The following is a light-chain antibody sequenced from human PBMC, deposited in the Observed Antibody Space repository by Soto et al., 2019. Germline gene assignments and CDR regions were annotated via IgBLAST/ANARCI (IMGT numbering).Light chain of an antibody. CDR1: SSDVGAYNY. J-gene: IGLJ3*02. Sequence: QSALTQPASVSGSPGQSVTISCSGSSSDVGAYNYVSWYQRHPGKAPKLMIYDVTNRPSRVSNRFSGSKSGNTASLTISGLQAEDEADYFCSSYTSSSTVVFGGGTKLTVL. CDR3: SSYTSSSTVV. CDR2: DVT. V-gene: IGLV2-14*01.